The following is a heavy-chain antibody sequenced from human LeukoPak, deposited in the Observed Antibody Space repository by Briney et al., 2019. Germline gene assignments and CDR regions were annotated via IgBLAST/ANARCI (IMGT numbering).Heavy chain of an antibody. Sequence: SETLSLTCTVSGGSISSYYWSWIRQPPGKGLEWIGYIYYSGSTNYNPSLKSRVTISVDTSKNQFSLKLSSVTAADTAVYYCAGAGGYDILTGYYNNWFDPWGQGTLVTVSS. D-gene: IGHD3-9*01. V-gene: IGHV4-59*08. CDR3: AGAGGYDILTGYYNNWFDP. CDR2: IYYSGST. J-gene: IGHJ5*02. CDR1: GGSISSYY.